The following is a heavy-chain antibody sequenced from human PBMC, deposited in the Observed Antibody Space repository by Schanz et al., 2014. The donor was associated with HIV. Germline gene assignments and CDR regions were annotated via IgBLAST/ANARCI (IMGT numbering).Heavy chain of an antibody. CDR2: IIPIFDAA. CDR1: GGTFNSHG. V-gene: IGHV1-69*06. D-gene: IGHD5-12*01. J-gene: IGHJ4*02. CDR3: ARGAAEMATMTPWRY. Sequence: QVPLVQSGSALRKPGTSVKVSCMVPGGTFNSHGFCWVRQAPGQGPEWMGGIIPIFDAANYAQTFQGRVTMTTDTSTSTAYMDLRSLRSDDTAVYYCARGAAEMATMTPWRYWGQGTLVTVSS.